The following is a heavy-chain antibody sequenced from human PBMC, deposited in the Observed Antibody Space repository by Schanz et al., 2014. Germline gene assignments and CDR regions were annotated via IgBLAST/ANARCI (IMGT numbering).Heavy chain of an antibody. CDR1: GFTFSTYW. J-gene: IGHJ4*02. CDR3: AKVWGSDYFYPFDY. Sequence: EVQLVESGGGLVQPGGSLRLSCAASGFTFSTYWMNWVRLVPGKGLECVSGISGGGGSAYYADSVKGRFTISRDNSKNTLYLQMSSLRAEDTAVYYCAKVWGSDYFYPFDYWGQGTLVTVSS. CDR2: ISGGGGSA. V-gene: IGHV3-23*04. D-gene: IGHD3-22*01.